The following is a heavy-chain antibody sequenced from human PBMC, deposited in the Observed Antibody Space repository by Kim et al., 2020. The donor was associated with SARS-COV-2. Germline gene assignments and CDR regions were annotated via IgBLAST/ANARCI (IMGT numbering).Heavy chain of an antibody. J-gene: IGHJ4*02. V-gene: IGHV3-43*01. D-gene: IGHD3-22*01. CDR2: ISQDGSRT. CDR1: GFTFEDFS. Sequence: GGSLRLSCAASGFTFEDFSIHWVRQAPGKGLEWVGLISQDGSRTFYGDYVKARFTISAENTITSLYLPITMLGTKNTPSYNCAKESRGTKWFTFDSWGRG. CDR3: AKESRGTKWFTFDS.